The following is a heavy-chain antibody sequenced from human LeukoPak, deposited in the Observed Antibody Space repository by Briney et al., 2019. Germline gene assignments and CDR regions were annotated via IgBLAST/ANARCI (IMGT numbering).Heavy chain of an antibody. V-gene: IGHV3-7*04. CDR2: IKGDGSEK. Sequence: GGSLRLCCAASGFTFSNYWMTWVRQAPGRGLEWVANIKGDGSEKNCVDSVKGRFTISRDNAKKSLYLQMNSLRAEDTAVYYWVRGGFQLDYWGQGTLVTVSS. J-gene: IGHJ4*02. CDR3: VRGGFQLDY. CDR1: GFTFSNYW. D-gene: IGHD2/OR15-2a*01.